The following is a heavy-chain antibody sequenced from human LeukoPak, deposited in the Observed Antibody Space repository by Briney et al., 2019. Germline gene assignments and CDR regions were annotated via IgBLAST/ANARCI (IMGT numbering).Heavy chain of an antibody. CDR3: ASLSPNIAAAGTGDFDY. Sequence: SETLSLTCALSGGSITDYFYNWVRQPPGKGLEWIGEINHSGSTNYNPSLKSRVTISVDTSKNQFSLKLSSVTAADTAVYYCASLSPNIAAAGTGDFDYWGQGTLVTVSS. D-gene: IGHD6-13*01. V-gene: IGHV4-34*01. CDR1: GGSITDYF. J-gene: IGHJ4*02. CDR2: INHSGST.